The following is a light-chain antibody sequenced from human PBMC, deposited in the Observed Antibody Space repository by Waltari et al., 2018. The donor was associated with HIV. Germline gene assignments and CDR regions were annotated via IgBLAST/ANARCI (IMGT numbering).Light chain of an antibody. Sequence: DIQMTQSPSSLSASVGDRVTITCRASQSTSNFLNWYQQKPGKAPKLLISAASSLQSGVPSRFSGSGSGTDFTLTISSLQPEDFATYYCQQSYTTPRTFGQGT. CDR2: AAS. CDR3: QQSYTTPRT. CDR1: QSTSNF. V-gene: IGKV1-39*01. J-gene: IGKJ1*01.